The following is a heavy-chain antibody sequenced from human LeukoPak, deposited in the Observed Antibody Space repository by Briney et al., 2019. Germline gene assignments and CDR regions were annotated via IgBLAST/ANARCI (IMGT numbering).Heavy chain of an antibody. CDR1: GGSIRSGDHH. D-gene: IGHD2-15*01. CDR3: ARDLGGYPFFMDV. J-gene: IGHJ6*03. Sequence: SETLSLTCSVSGGSIRSGDHHWAWVRQPPGKGLEFIGSLDESGRPYYNRPLKSRVSISGDTSGKQFSLNLTSVSAADTAVYFCARDLGGYPFFMDVWGRGTTVIVSS. CDR2: LDESGRP. V-gene: IGHV4-39*07.